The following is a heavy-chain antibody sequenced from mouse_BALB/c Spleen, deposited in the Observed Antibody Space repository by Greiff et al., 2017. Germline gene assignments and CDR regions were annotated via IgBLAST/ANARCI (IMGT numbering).Heavy chain of an antibody. V-gene: IGHV8-12*01. Sequence: QVQLKESGPGILQPSQTLSLTCSFSGFSLSTSGMGVSWIRQPSGKGLEWLAHIYWDDDKRYNPSLKSRLTISKDTSSNQVFLKITSVDTADTATYYCARRYGYDYYAMDYWGQGTSVTVSS. J-gene: IGHJ4*01. CDR2: IYWDDDK. D-gene: IGHD2-2*01. CDR1: GFSLSTSGMG. CDR3: ARRYGYDYYAMDY.